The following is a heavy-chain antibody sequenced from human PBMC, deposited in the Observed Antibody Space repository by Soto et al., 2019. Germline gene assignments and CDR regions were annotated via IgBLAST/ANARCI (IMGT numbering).Heavy chain of an antibody. Sequence: GGSLRLSCAASGFTFSSYGMHWVRQAPGKGLEWVAVIWYDGSNKYYADSVKGRFTISRDNSKNTLYLQMNSLRAEDTAVYYCARGGRRGYYDSSGYSPPGVWGQGTTVTVSS. V-gene: IGHV3-33*01. D-gene: IGHD3-22*01. CDR1: GFTFSSYG. CDR3: ARGGRRGYYDSSGYSPPGV. CDR2: IWYDGSNK. J-gene: IGHJ6*02.